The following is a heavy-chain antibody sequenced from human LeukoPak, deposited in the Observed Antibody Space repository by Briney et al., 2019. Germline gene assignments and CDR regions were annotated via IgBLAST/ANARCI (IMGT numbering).Heavy chain of an antibody. J-gene: IGHJ5*02. V-gene: IGHV3-48*01. CDR1: GFTFSSYS. CDR2: ISSSSSTI. CDR3: ARDRGFWFDP. Sequence: GGSLRLSCAASGFTFSSYSMDWVRQAPGKGLEWVSYISSSSSTIYYADSVKGRFTISRDNAKNSLYLQMNSLRAGDTAVYYCARDRGFWFDPWGQGTLVTVSS.